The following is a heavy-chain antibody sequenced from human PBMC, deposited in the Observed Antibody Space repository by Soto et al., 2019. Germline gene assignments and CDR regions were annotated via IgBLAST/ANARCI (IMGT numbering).Heavy chain of an antibody. CDR3: ARAPYYYGSGSSYYFDY. D-gene: IGHD3-10*01. CDR2: ISSSSSTI. CDR1: GFTFSSYS. J-gene: IGHJ4*02. Sequence: GGSLRLSCAASGFTFSSYSMNWVRQAPGKGLEWVSYISSSSSTIYYADSVKGRFTISRDNAKNSLYLQMNSLRDEDTAVYYCARAPYYYGSGSSYYFDYWGQGTLVT. V-gene: IGHV3-48*02.